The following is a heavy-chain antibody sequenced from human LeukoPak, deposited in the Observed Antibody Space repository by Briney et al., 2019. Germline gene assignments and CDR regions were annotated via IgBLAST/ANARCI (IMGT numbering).Heavy chain of an antibody. CDR2: INTNTGNP. J-gene: IGHJ4*02. CDR3: GRDPRLGIRGYTYGYIEY. CDR1: GYTFSSST. V-gene: IGHV7-4-1*02. Sequence: ASVKVSCKTSGYTFSSSTITWVRQAPGQGLQWMGWINTNTGNPTYAQGFTGRYVFSLGTSVSTAYLQISGLTADDTAVYFCGRDPRLGIRGYTYGYIEYWGQGTLVTVSS. D-gene: IGHD5-18*01.